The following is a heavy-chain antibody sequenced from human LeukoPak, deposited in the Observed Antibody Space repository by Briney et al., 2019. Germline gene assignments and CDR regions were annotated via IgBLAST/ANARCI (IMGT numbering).Heavy chain of an antibody. V-gene: IGHV3-23*01. J-gene: IGHJ4*02. CDR2: ITGSSAST. Sequence: PGGSLRLSCAASGFTFSSYSMNWVRQAPGKGLEWVSSITGSSASTYYADSVKGRFTISRDNSKNTLYLQMNSLRAEDTAVYYCAKDGSYYFDYWGQGTLVTVSS. CDR1: GFTFSSYS. CDR3: AKDGSYYFDY.